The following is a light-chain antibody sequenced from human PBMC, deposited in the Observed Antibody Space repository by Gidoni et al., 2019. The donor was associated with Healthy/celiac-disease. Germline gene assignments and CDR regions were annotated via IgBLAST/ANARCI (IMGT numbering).Light chain of an antibody. Sequence: DIQMTQSPSSLSASVGDRVTITCRASQSISSYLNWYQQKPGKAPKLLLYAASSLQSGVPSRFSGSGSGTDFTLTISSLQPEDFATYYCQQSYSTPPGYTFGQGTKLEIK. CDR1: QSISSY. CDR2: AAS. V-gene: IGKV1-39*01. CDR3: QQSYSTPPGYT. J-gene: IGKJ2*01.